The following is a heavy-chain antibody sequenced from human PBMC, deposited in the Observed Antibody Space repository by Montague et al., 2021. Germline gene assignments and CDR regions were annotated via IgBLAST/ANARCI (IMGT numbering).Heavy chain of an antibody. J-gene: IGHJ4*02. CDR2: IKKDGTEK. CDR1: GFTFSSYW. D-gene: IGHD4-17*01. Sequence: SLRLSCAASGFTFSSYWMIWVRQAPGKGLEWVASIKKDGTEKYYGDSVMGRFTISRDNAKTSLYLRMNVLRAEDTAVYFCSRAWVRSGFDSWGQGTLVTVSS. CDR3: SRAWVRSGFDS. V-gene: IGHV3-7*05.